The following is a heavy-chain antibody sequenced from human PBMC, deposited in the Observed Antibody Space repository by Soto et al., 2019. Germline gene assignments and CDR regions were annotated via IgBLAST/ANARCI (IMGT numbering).Heavy chain of an antibody. CDR1: GGTFSSYA. CDR2: IIPIFGTT. Sequence: QVQLVQSGAEVKKPGSSVKVSCEASGGTFSSYAISWVRQAPGQGLEWMGGIIPIFGTTNYARKFQARVTITADEYTSTAFMELSSLRSEDTAVSYCARAVRPAPRNYYYYGMDVCGQGTTVTVSS. CDR3: ARAVRPAPRNYYYYGMDV. V-gene: IGHV1-69*01. J-gene: IGHJ6*02. D-gene: IGHD2-15*01.